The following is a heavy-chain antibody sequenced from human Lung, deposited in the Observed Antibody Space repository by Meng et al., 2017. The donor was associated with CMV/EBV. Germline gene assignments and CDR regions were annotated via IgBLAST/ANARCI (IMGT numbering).Heavy chain of an antibody. D-gene: IGHD7-27*01. CDR3: ASPLGILGIVDL. J-gene: IGHJ2*01. V-gene: IGHV4-39*01. CDR1: GGPISSSSYY. CDR2: IYYSGST. Sequence: QLHRSGPVLVKPSASLSLPCTVSGGPISSSSYYWGWIRQPPGKGLEWIGSIYYSGSTYYNPSLKSRVTISVDTSKNQFSLKLSSVTAADTAVYYCASPLGILGIVDLWGRGTLVTVSS.